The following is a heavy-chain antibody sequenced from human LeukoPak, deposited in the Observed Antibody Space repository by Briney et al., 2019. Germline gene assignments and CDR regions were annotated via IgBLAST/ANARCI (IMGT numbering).Heavy chain of an antibody. V-gene: IGHV3-23*01. CDR2: ISGSGGST. Sequence: RGSLRLSCAASGFSFSSYAMNWVRQAPAKGLEWVSAISGSGGSTYYADSVKGGFTISRDNSKNTAYLQMNSLRAEDTAVYYCAKGSARYYDSSGYFGGGAFDIWGQGTMVTVSS. J-gene: IGHJ3*02. D-gene: IGHD3-22*01. CDR1: GFSFSSYA. CDR3: AKGSARYYDSSGYFGGGAFDI.